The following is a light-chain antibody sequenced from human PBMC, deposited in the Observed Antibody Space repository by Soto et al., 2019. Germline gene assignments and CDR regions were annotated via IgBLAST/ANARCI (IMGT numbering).Light chain of an antibody. CDR1: QSVSSSY. Sequence: EIVLTQSPGTLSLSPGERATLSCRASQSVSSSYLAWYQQKPGQAPRLLIYGASSRATDIPDRFSGSGSGTDFTLTISRLEPEGFAVYYCQQYGSSPRLTFGGGTKVEIK. J-gene: IGKJ4*01. CDR2: GAS. V-gene: IGKV3-20*01. CDR3: QQYGSSPRLT.